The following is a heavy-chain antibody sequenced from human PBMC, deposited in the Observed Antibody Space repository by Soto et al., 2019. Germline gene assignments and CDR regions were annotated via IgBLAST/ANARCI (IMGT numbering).Heavy chain of an antibody. Sequence: PSETLSLTCAVSGYSISSGYYWGWIRQPPGKGLEWIGSIYHSGSTYYNPSLKSRVTISVDTSKNQFSLKLSSVTAADTAVYYCARDPYDILTGSFDYWGQGTLVTVSS. J-gene: IGHJ4*02. V-gene: IGHV4-38-2*02. CDR3: ARDPYDILTGSFDY. CDR2: IYHSGST. CDR1: GYSISSGYY. D-gene: IGHD3-9*01.